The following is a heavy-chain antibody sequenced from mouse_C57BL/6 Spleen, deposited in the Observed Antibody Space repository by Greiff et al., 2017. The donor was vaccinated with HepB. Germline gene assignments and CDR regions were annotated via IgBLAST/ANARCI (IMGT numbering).Heavy chain of an antibody. J-gene: IGHJ1*03. Sequence: QVQLKQSGAELMKPGASVKLSCKATGYTFTGYWIEWVKQRPGHGLEWIGEILPGSGSTNYNEKFKGKATFTADTSSNTAYMQLSSLTTEDSAIYYCARHLSYLREGPWYFDVWGTGTTVTVSS. V-gene: IGHV1-9*01. D-gene: IGHD5-1-1*01. CDR3: ARHLSYLREGPWYFDV. CDR1: GYTFTGYW. CDR2: ILPGSGST.